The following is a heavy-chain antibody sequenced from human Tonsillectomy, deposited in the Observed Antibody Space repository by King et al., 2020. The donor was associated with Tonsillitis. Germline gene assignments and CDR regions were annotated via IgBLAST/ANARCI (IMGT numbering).Heavy chain of an antibody. CDR2: ISGSGGGT. CDR1: GFPFSTYA. J-gene: IGHJ4*02. V-gene: IGHV3-23*01. Sequence: VQLLESGGGLVQSGGSLRLSCAASGFPFSTYAMSWVRQAPGKGLEGGSVISGSGGGTYYADSVKGRFTISRDNSKNTLYLQMTSLRAEDTAVYYCAGRVTALDYWGQGTLVTVSS. D-gene: IGHD2-21*02. CDR3: AGRVTALDY.